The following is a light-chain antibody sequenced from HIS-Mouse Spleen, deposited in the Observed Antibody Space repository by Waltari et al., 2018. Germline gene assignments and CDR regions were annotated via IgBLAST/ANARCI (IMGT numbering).Light chain of an antibody. CDR1: SSDVGSYNL. J-gene: IGLJ3*02. Sequence: QSALTQPASVSGSPGQSITISCTGTSSDVGSYNLVSWYQQHPGEAPKLMIYEDSKGPSGVSNRFSCSKSGNTASLTISGLQAEDEADYYCCSYAGRVFGGGTKLTVL. CDR2: EDS. CDR3: CSYAGRV. V-gene: IGLV2-23*01.